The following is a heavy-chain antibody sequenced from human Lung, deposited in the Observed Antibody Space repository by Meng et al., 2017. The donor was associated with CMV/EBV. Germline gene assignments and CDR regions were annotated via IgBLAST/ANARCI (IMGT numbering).Heavy chain of an antibody. CDR3: VRDGKYCSSGSCNYYIRDL. CDR1: GFTFSTYW. Sequence: GEXXTISCAASGFTFSTYWMHWVRQTPGTGLVWVSRINSDGSTTTYADSVKGRFTISRDNAKNTLYLQMSSLSAEDSAVYYCVRDGKYCSSGSCNYYIRDLGXQGTXVTVSS. J-gene: IGHJ6*02. CDR2: INSDGSTT. D-gene: IGHD2-15*01. V-gene: IGHV3-74*01.